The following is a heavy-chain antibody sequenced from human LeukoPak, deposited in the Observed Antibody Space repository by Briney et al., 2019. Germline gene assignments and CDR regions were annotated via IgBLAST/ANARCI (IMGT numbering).Heavy chain of an antibody. CDR3: ARLERYCSSTSCYIKNWFDP. V-gene: IGHV4-38-2*02. Sequence: SETLSLTCTVSGYSISSGYYWGWIRQPPGKGLEWIGSIYHSGSTYYNPSLKSRATISVDTSKNQFSLKLSSVTAADTAVYYCARLERYCSSTSCYIKNWFDPWGQGTLVTVSS. D-gene: IGHD2-2*02. J-gene: IGHJ5*02. CDR1: GYSISSGYY. CDR2: IYHSGST.